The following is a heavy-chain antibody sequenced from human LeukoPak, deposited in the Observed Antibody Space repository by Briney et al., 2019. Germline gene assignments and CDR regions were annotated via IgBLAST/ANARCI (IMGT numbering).Heavy chain of an antibody. Sequence: SETLSLTCAVYGGSFSGYYWSWIRQPPGKGLEWIGEINHSGSTNYNPSLKSRVTISVDTSKNQFSLKLSSVTAADTAVYYCARGGGLRFLEWLSFPFDYWGQGTLATVSA. V-gene: IGHV4-34*01. J-gene: IGHJ4*02. CDR3: ARGGGLRFLEWLSFPFDY. D-gene: IGHD3-3*01. CDR2: INHSGST. CDR1: GGSFSGYY.